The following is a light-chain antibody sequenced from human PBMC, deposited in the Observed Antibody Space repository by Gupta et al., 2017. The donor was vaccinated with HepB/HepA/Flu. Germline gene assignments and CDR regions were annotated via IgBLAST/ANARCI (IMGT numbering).Light chain of an antibody. CDR1: SSDV. J-gene: IGLJ2*01. V-gene: IGLV2-14*03. CDR3: SSFTSSSTLAV. Sequence: QSALTQPASMSGSPGQSITISCTGTSSDVSWYQQHPGKAPKLMIYAVTLRPPMVSHRFSGSKSGDTASLTISELQTEDEAYYYCSSFTSSSTLAVFGGGTKVTVL. CDR2: AVT.